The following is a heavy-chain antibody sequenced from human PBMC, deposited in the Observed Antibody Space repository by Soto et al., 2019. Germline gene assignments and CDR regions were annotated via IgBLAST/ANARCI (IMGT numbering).Heavy chain of an antibody. Sequence: QVQLVQSGAEVKKPGASVKVSFKASGYTFTSYGISWLRQAPGQGLEWMEWISAYNDNTKYAQKLHGSVTMTTDTSTTTAAIEQRSRRSDDTAVYYCARKGPPGDYRGQGTLVTASS. CDR1: GYTFTSYG. CDR3: ARKGPPGDY. CDR2: ISAYNDNT. V-gene: IGHV1-18*01. J-gene: IGHJ4*02.